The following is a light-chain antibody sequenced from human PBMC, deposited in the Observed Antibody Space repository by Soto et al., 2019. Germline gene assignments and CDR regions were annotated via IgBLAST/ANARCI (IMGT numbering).Light chain of an antibody. J-gene: IGLJ1*01. V-gene: IGLV2-11*01. CDR3: CSYTSSSTLYV. Sequence: QSVLTQPRSVSGSPGQSVTISCTGTSGDVGTYNSVSWYQQHPGKAPKLMIYDVNKRPSGVPDRFSGSKSGNTASLTISGLQADDEADYYCCSYTSSSTLYVFGTGTKLTVL. CDR2: DVN. CDR1: SGDVGTYNS.